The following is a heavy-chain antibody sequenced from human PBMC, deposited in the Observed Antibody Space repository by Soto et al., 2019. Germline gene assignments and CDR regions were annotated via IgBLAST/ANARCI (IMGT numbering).Heavy chain of an antibody. CDR3: AGDITDY. J-gene: IGHJ4*02. D-gene: IGHD2-15*01. V-gene: IGHV4-34*01. CDR1: GGSLSDNY. Sequence: PSETLSLTCAVYGGSLSDNYWSWIRQPPGKGLEWIGEINHNGSANYKPSLKSRVTISLDTSKNPFSLKLSSVTAADTAVYYCAGDITDYWGQGTLVTVS. CDR2: INHNGSA.